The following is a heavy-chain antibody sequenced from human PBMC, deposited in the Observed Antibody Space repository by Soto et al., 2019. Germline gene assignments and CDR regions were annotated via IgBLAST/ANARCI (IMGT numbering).Heavy chain of an antibody. V-gene: IGHV1-18*01. CDR3: ARRIQLESGLYYYYGMDV. D-gene: IGHD5-18*01. J-gene: IGHJ6*02. CDR1: GYTFTSYG. Sequence: ASVKVSCKASGYTFTSYGISWVRQAPGQGLEWMGWISAYNGNTNYAQKLQGRVTMTTDTSTSTAYMELRSLRSDDTAVYYCARRIQLESGLYYYYGMDVWAKGPRSPSP. CDR2: ISAYNGNT.